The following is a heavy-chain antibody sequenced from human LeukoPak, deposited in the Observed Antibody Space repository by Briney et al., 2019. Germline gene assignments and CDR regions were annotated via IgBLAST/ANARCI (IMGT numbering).Heavy chain of an antibody. Sequence: SETLSLTCTVSGGSISSSSYYWGWIRQPPGKGLEWRRSIYYSGSTYYNPALKSRVTICVDTSKTQFSLKLSPMAAGDSVVYYCARHVGGGSYSDYMDVWGKGTTVTVSS. V-gene: IGHV4-39*01. CDR3: ARHVGGGSYSDYMDV. J-gene: IGHJ6*03. D-gene: IGHD3-16*01. CDR2: IYYSGST. CDR1: GGSISSSSYY.